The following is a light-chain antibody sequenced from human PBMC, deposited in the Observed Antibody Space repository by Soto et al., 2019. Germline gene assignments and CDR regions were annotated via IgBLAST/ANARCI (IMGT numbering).Light chain of an antibody. CDR1: SNDVVANDF. J-gene: IGLJ1*01. V-gene: IGLV2-14*01. Sequence: QSVLSRPASISGSPGHSITISCTGTSNDVVANDFVSWYQQLPGKAPKLMIYEVSNRPSGVSDRFSGSKSGDTASLTISGLQAEEEADYFCIAYRNNAARVFGTGTKVTVL. CDR2: EVS. CDR3: IAYRNNAARV.